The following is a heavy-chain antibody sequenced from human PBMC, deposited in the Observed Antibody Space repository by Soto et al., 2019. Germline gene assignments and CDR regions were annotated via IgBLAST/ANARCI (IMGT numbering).Heavy chain of an antibody. Sequence: QVQLQESGPGLVKPSQTLSLTCTVSGGSISSGGYYWSWIRQHPGKGLEWIGYIYYSGSTYYNPSLKSRVTISVDTSKNQFSLKLSSVTAADTAVYYCARSEGSIVVVPAASPPTAWYFDLWGRGTLVTVSS. D-gene: IGHD2-2*01. CDR1: GGSISSGGYY. V-gene: IGHV4-31*03. J-gene: IGHJ2*01. CDR2: IYYSGST. CDR3: ARSEGSIVVVPAASPPTAWYFDL.